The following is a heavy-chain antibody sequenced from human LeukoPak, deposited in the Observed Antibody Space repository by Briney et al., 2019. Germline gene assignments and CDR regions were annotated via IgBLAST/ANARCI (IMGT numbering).Heavy chain of an antibody. J-gene: IGHJ4*02. CDR2: IFYSGST. Sequence: PSETLSLTCIVSGGSISSYYWSWLRQPPGKGLEWIGHIFYSGSTNYNPFIDSRVTISVDTSKNQLSLKLNSVTAADTAVYYCARGGPTVTAFASFDYWGQGTLVTVSS. V-gene: IGHV4-59*01. CDR1: GGSISSYY. CDR3: ARGGPTVTAFASFDY. D-gene: IGHD4-11*01.